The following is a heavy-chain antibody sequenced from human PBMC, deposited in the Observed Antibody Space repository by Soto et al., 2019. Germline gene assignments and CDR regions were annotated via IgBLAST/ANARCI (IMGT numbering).Heavy chain of an antibody. CDR3: ARDRDLYSSGCNVDY. D-gene: IGHD6-19*01. CDR2: ISSSSSYI. J-gene: IGHJ4*02. Sequence: PGGSLRLSCAASGFTFSSYSMNWVRQAPGKGLEWVSSISSSSSYIYYADSVKGRFTISRDNAKNSLYLQMNSLRAEDTAVYYCARDRDLYSSGCNVDYWGQGTLVTVSS. V-gene: IGHV3-21*01. CDR1: GFTFSSYS.